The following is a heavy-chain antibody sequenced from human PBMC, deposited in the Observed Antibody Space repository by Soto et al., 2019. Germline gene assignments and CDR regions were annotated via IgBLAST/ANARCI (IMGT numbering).Heavy chain of an antibody. CDR3: ASEGSYYDSSGYYCLRY. Sequence: QVQLVQSGAEVKKPGASVKVSCKASGYTFTSYGISWVRQAPGQGLEWMGWISAYNGNTNYAQKLQGRVTMTTDTSTSTVYMELRSLRSDDTAVYYCASEGSYYDSSGYYCLRYWGQGTLVTVSS. J-gene: IGHJ4*02. D-gene: IGHD3-22*01. V-gene: IGHV1-18*01. CDR1: GYTFTSYG. CDR2: ISAYNGNT.